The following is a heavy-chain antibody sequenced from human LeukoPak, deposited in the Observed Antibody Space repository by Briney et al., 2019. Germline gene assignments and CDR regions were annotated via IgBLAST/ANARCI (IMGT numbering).Heavy chain of an antibody. Sequence: GGTLGPPVPAPGFPYNSFSMNRVPQAPGKGLEGVSSISSSSSYKYYADPVKGRFTISRDNAKNSLYLQMNSLRAEDTAVYYCARVGDGAGYWGQGTLVTVSS. CDR3: ARVGDGAGY. D-gene: IGHD4/OR15-4a*01. J-gene: IGHJ4*02. CDR2: ISSSSSYK. CDR1: GFPYNSFS. V-gene: IGHV3-21*01.